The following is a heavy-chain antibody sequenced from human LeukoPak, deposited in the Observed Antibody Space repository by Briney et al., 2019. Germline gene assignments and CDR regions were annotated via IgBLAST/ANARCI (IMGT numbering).Heavy chain of an antibody. Sequence: SETLSLTCTVSGVSISSYYWSWIRQPPGKGLEWIGYIYYSGSTNYNPSLKSRVTISVDTSKNQFSLKLSSVTAADTAVYYCARHDPIAGDNAFDIWGQGTMVTVSS. CDR1: GVSISSYY. V-gene: IGHV4-59*01. CDR3: ARHDPIAGDNAFDI. CDR2: IYYSGST. D-gene: IGHD7-27*01. J-gene: IGHJ3*02.